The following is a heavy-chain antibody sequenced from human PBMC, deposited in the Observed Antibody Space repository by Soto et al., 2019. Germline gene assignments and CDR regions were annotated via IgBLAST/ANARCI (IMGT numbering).Heavy chain of an antibody. CDR2: MSSSSGTI. Sequence: GSLRLSCAASGFTLRSYSMNWVRQAPGKGLEWVSYMSSSSGTIYYADSVKGRFTISRDNAKNSLYLEMNSLRAEDTAVYFCARVAAVAATDFDYWGQGTLVTVSS. J-gene: IGHJ4*02. CDR3: ARVAAVAATDFDY. CDR1: GFTLRSYS. D-gene: IGHD6-19*01. V-gene: IGHV3-48*01.